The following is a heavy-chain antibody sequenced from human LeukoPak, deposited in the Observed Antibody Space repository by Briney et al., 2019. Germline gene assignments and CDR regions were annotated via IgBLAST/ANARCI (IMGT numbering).Heavy chain of an antibody. V-gene: IGHV3-30*03. D-gene: IGHD3-22*01. CDR1: GFTFSSYG. CDR3: ARDRGTSYDTSGYCDN. Sequence: QAGGSLRLSCAASGFTFSSYGMHWVRQAPGKGLEWVAVISYDGSNKYYADSVKGRFTISRDNSKNTLYLQMNSLRAEDTAVYYCARDRGTSYDTSGYCDNWGQGTLVTVSS. CDR2: ISYDGSNK. J-gene: IGHJ4*02.